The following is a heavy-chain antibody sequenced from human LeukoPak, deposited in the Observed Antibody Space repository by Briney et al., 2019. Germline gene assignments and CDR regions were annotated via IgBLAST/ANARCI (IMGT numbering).Heavy chain of an antibody. D-gene: IGHD6-13*01. CDR3: AKADRPYSNTWYLGPFDY. CDR2: ISNDGSNK. Sequence: GGSLRLSCGASGFTFSTYGMHWVRQAPGKGLEWVAVISNDGSNKYYADSVKGRFTISRDNSKNTLYLQMNSLRAEDTAVYYCAKADRPYSNTWYLGPFDYWGQGTLVTVSA. CDR1: GFTFSTYG. V-gene: IGHV3-30*18. J-gene: IGHJ4*02.